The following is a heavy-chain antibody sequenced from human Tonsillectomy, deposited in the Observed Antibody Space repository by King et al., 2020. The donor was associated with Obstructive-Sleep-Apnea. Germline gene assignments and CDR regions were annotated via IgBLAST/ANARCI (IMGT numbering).Heavy chain of an antibody. V-gene: IGHV4-59*08. D-gene: IGHD3-10*01. CDR2: IYYSGST. CDR1: GGSISSYY. Sequence: VPLQESGPGLVKPSETLSLTCTVSGGSISSYYWSWIRQPPGKGLEWIGYIYYSGSTNYNPSLKSRVTISVDTSKNQFSLKLSSVTAADTAVYYCARHPFVTTWGSGSYNWFDPWGQGTLVTVSS. CDR3: ARHPFVTTWGSGSYNWFDP. J-gene: IGHJ5*02.